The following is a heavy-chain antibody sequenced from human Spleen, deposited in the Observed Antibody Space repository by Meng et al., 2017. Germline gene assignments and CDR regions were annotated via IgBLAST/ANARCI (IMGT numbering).Heavy chain of an antibody. D-gene: IGHD5-18*01. CDR1: GYTFTNYG. Sequence: ASVKVSCKASGYTFTNYGISWVRQAPGQGLEWMGWINPITGDTRYGQRFLGRVTMTRDTSISTAFMALSSLTSDDTAVYYCARGWIQLLSWWGQGTLVTVSS. V-gene: IGHV1-2*02. CDR2: INPITGDT. CDR3: ARGWIQLLSW. J-gene: IGHJ4*02.